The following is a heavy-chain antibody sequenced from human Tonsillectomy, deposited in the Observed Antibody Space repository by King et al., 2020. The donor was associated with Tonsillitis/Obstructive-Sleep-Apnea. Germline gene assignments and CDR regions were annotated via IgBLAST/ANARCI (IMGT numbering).Heavy chain of an antibody. V-gene: IGHV3-15*01. CDR2: IKSTADGGTR. J-gene: IGHJ4*02. D-gene: IGHD3-9*01. CDR3: TTDILTGYPFDY. CDR1: GFTFSNAW. Sequence: VQLVESGGGLVKPGGSLRLSCAASGFTFSNAWMSWVRQAPRKGLEWVGRIKSTADGGTRDYAAPVKGRFTISRDDSKDTLYLQMNSLKTEDTAEYYCTTDILTGYPFDYWGQGTLVTVSS.